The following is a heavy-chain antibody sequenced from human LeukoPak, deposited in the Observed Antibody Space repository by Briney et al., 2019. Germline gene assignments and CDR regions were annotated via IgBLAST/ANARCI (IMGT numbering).Heavy chain of an antibody. CDR1: GFSFSTYW. CDR2: ISYDGSNK. CDR3: ARTVDTAILDAFDI. J-gene: IGHJ3*02. Sequence: PGGSLRVSCADSGFSFSTYWMSWVRQAPGKGLEWVAVISYDGSNKYYADSVKGRFTISRDNSKNTLYLQMNSLRAEDTAVYYCARTVDTAILDAFDIWGQGTMVTVSS. D-gene: IGHD5-18*01. V-gene: IGHV3-30*03.